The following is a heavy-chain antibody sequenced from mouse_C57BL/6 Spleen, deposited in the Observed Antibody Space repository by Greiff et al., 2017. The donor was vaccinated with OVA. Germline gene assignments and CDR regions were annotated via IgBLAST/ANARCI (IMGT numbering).Heavy chain of an antibody. V-gene: IGHV1-82*01. Sequence: VQLQQSGPELVKPGASVKISCKASGYAFSSSWMNWVKQRPGKGLEWIGRIYPGDGDTNYNGKFKGKATLTAVKSSSTAYMQLSSLTSEDSAVYFCARGSKGAMDYWGQGTSVTVSS. CDR2: IYPGDGDT. D-gene: IGHD2-5*01. CDR3: ARGSKGAMDY. CDR1: GYAFSSSW. J-gene: IGHJ4*01.